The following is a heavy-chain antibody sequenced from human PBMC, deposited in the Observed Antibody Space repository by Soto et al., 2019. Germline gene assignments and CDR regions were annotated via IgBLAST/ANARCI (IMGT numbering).Heavy chain of an antibody. V-gene: IGHV4-39*01. CDR1: GGSISSSSYY. CDR3: ASGSYYYYYGMDV. Sequence: SETLSLTCTVSGGSISSSSYYWGWIRQPPGKGLEWIGSIYYSGSTYYNPSLKSRVTISVDTSKNQFSLKLSSVTAADTAVYYCASGSYYYYYGMDVWGQGTTVTVSS. D-gene: IGHD1-26*01. J-gene: IGHJ6*02. CDR2: IYYSGST.